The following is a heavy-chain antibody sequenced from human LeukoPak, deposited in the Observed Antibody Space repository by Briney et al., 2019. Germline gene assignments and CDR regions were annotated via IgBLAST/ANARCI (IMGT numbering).Heavy chain of an antibody. Sequence: PSETLSLTCTVSGGSISSGSYYWSWIRQPAGKGLEWIGRIYTSGSTNYNPSLKSRVTISVDTSKNQFSLKLSSVTAADTAVYYCARVTPISLWSPGNWFDPWGQGTLVTVSS. V-gene: IGHV4-61*02. CDR2: IYTSGST. CDR3: ARVTPISLWSPGNWFDP. J-gene: IGHJ5*02. CDR1: GGSISSGSYY. D-gene: IGHD3-3*01.